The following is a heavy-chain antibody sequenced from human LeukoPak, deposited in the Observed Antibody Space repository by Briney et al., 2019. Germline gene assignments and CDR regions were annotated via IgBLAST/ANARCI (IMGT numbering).Heavy chain of an antibody. CDR2: ISGHTGTA. CDR1: GYSFTAYG. J-gene: IGHJ6*03. CDR3: ARGGSGDHQEQLGPPGYYHYMDV. Sequence: GASVKVSCKASGYSFTAYGMGWLRQAPGQGLEWMGWISGHTGTAIYAQNLQGRVALTADTFTSTVCMEMRSLRSDDTAVYYCARGGSGDHQEQLGPPGYYHYMDVWGTGTTVTVSS. D-gene: IGHD3-10*01. V-gene: IGHV1-18*01.